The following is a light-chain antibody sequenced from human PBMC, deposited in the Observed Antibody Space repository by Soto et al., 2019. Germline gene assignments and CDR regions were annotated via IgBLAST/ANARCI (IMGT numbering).Light chain of an antibody. CDR3: HQYGSSSWT. V-gene: IGKV3-20*01. Sequence: VMTQAPATLSLSPWERATLSCRASESVSNFLVWYQQKPGQAPRLLIYGAPSRATGIPDRFSGSGSGTDFTLTISRLEPEDFAVYYCHQYGSSSWTFGQGTKVDIK. CDR1: ESVSNF. J-gene: IGKJ1*01. CDR2: GAP.